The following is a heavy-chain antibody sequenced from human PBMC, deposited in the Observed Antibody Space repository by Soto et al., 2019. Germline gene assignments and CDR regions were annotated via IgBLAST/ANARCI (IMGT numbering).Heavy chain of an antibody. J-gene: IGHJ4*02. CDR3: ARDSTFRGVGATDY. D-gene: IGHD1-26*01. V-gene: IGHV3-48*01. CDR2: ISSSSRTI. CDR1: GFTFSSYS. Sequence: GGSLRLSCAVSGFTFSSYSMNWVRQAPGKGLEWVSYISSSSRTIYYADSVKGRFTISRDNARNSLYLQMNSLRAEDTAVYYCARDSTFRGVGATDYWGQGTLVTVSS.